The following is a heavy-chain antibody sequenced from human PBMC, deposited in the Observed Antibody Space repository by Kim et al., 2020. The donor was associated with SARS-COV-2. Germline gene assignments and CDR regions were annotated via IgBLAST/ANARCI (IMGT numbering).Heavy chain of an antibody. J-gene: IGHJ6*02. CDR2: IYYSGST. CDR1: GGSISSSSYY. CDR3: AREHIVVVTAIHTPRYYYYYGMDV. Sequence: SETLSLTCTVSGGSISSSSYYWGWIRQPPGKGLEWIGSIYYSGSTYYNPSLKSRVTISVDTSKNQFSLKLSSVTAADTAVYYCAREHIVVVTAIHTPRYYYYYGMDVWGQGTTVTVSS. V-gene: IGHV4-39*01. D-gene: IGHD2-21*02.